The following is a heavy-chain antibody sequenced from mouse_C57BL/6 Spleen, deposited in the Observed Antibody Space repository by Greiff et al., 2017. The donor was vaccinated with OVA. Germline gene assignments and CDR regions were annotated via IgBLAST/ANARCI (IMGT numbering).Heavy chain of an antibody. J-gene: IGHJ1*03. Sequence: QVQLQQSGAELVMPGASVKLSCKASGYTFTRYWMHWVKQRPGQGLEWIGEIAPSDSYTNYNQQFKGKSTLTVDKYSSTAYMQLSSLTSEDSAVYYCARDYGSSYEYFDVWGTGTTVTVSS. D-gene: IGHD1-1*01. CDR2: IAPSDSYT. V-gene: IGHV1-69*01. CDR3: ARDYGSSYEYFDV. CDR1: GYTFTRYW.